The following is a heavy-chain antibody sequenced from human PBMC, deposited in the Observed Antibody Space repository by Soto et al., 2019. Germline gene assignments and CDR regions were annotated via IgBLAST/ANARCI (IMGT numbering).Heavy chain of an antibody. CDR3: VRDADDSSGYFDY. D-gene: IGHD3-22*01. V-gene: IGHV4-31*03. Sequence: SETLSLTCTVSGGSISSGGYYWSWIRQHPGKGLEWIGYIYYSGSTYYNPSLKSRVTISVDTSKNQFSLKLSSVTAADTAVYYWVRDADDSSGYFDYWGQGTLVTVSS. CDR1: GGSISSGGYY. J-gene: IGHJ4*02. CDR2: IYYSGST.